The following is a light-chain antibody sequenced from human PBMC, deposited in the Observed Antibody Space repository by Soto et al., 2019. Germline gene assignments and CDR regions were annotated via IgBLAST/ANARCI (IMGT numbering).Light chain of an antibody. V-gene: IGLV6-57*02. CDR2: EDN. Sequence: FMLTQPHSVSESPGKTVTISCTGSSGSIASNYVQWFQQRPGSAPTTVIYEDNKRPSGVPDRFSGSIDSSSNSASLTISGLKTEDEADYYCQSYGDNNQVFGGGTQLTVL. CDR1: SGSIASNY. CDR3: QSYGDNNQV. J-gene: IGLJ3*02.